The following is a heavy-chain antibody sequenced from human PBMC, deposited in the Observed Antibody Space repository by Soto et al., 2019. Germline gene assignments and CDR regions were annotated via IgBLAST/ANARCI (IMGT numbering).Heavy chain of an antibody. J-gene: IGHJ4*02. V-gene: IGHV3-30*18. CDR3: AKGGAPGHYDSRGPMWVDF. Sequence: QVQLVESGGGVVQPGGSLRLSCAGSGFTLNRFGMHWVRQAPGKGLEWLAVISSDGGDQYYADSVKGRCTVSRDNSKSSMYFQMNSLRSDDTATYYCAKGGAPGHYDSRGPMWVDFWGQGAMVIVSS. CDR2: ISSDGGDQ. D-gene: IGHD3-22*01. CDR1: GFTLNRFG.